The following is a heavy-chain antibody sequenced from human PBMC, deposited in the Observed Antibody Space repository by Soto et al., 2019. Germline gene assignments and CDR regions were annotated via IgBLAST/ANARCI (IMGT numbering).Heavy chain of an antibody. CDR1: GFTFSSYG. V-gene: IGHV3-33*01. CDR3: ARDGAIFGVVIDPWDYYYYMDV. J-gene: IGHJ6*03. Sequence: GGSLRLSCAASGFTFSSYGMHWVRQAPGKGLEWVAVIWYDGSNKYYADSVKGRFTISRDNSKNTLYLQMNSLRAEDTAVYYCARDGAIFGVVIDPWDYYYYMDVWGKGTTVTVSS. CDR2: IWYDGSNK. D-gene: IGHD3-3*01.